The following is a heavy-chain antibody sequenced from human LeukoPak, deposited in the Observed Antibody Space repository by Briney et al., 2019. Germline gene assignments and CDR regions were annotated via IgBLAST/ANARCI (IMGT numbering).Heavy chain of an antibody. CDR3: ARGGYYDSSGYPYYFDY. J-gene: IGHJ4*02. D-gene: IGHD3-22*01. Sequence: SVKVSCKASGYTFTGYYMHWVRQAPGQGLEWMGWINPNSGGTNYAQKFQGWVTMTRDTSISTAYMELSRLRSDDTAVYYCARGGYYDSSGYPYYFDYWGQGTLVTVSS. V-gene: IGHV1-2*04. CDR1: GYTFTGYY. CDR2: INPNSGGT.